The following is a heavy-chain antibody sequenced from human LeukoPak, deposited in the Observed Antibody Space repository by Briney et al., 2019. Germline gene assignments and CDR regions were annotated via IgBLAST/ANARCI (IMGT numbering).Heavy chain of an antibody. CDR1: GGTFSSYA. Sequence: SVKVSCKASGGTFSSYAISWVRQAPGQGLEWMGRIIPILGIANYAQKFQGRVTITADKSTSTAYMELSSLRSEDTAVYYCAREEDGDYEGYWGQGTMVTVSS. D-gene: IGHD4-17*01. V-gene: IGHV1-69*04. CDR2: IIPILGIA. CDR3: AREEDGDYEGY. J-gene: IGHJ4*01.